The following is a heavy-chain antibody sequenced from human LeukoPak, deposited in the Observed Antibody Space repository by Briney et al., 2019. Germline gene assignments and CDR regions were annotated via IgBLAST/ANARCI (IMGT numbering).Heavy chain of an antibody. V-gene: IGHV1-69*05. CDR1: GGTFSSYA. CDR2: IIPIFGTA. D-gene: IGHD4-17*01. J-gene: IGHJ3*02. CDR3: ARGDTVTIDAFDI. Sequence: SVKVSCKASGGTFSSYAISWVRQAPGQGLEWMGGIIPIFGTANYAQYFQGRVTMTRDTSTSTVYMELSSLRSEDTAVYYCARGDTVTIDAFDIWGQGTMVTVSS.